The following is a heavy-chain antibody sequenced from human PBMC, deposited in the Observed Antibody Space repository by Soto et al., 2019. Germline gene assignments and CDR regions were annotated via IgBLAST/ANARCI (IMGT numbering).Heavy chain of an antibody. CDR2: IYDSVNT. CDR1: GDSLSSGGHY. D-gene: IGHD3-9*01. Sequence: SETLSLTCTVSGDSLSSGGHYWSWIRQHPGKGLEWIGHIYDSVNTYYSPSLRSRVTISADMSKNQFSLNLRSVTAADTAVYYSATVDKRGYFAILTDYWGQGTLVTVSS. V-gene: IGHV4-31*03. J-gene: IGHJ4*02. CDR3: ATVDKRGYFAILTDY.